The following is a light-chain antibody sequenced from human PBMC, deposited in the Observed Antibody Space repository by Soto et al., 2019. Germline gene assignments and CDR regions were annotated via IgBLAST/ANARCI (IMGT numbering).Light chain of an antibody. CDR3: QQYYSTPFT. Sequence: IVMTQSPDSLAVSLGERATINCKSSQSVLYSSNNKSYLAWYQQKLGQPPNLLIYWASTRESGVPDRFSGSGCGTDFTLAISSLQAEDVAFYCCQQYYSTPFTFGPGTKVEIK. CDR2: WAS. CDR1: QSVLYSSNNKSY. V-gene: IGKV4-1*01. J-gene: IGKJ3*01.